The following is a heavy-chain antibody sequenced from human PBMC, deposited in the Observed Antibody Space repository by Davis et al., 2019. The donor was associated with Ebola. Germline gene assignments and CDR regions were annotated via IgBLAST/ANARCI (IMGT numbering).Heavy chain of an antibody. Sequence: PGGSLRLSCAASGLTFSTYWMTWVRQAPGQGLDWVASIKHDGTEKYYVGSVKGRFTISRDNAKNSLYLQMNSLRVEDTAVYYCARDVGGRAGYWGQGTLVTVSS. J-gene: IGHJ4*02. V-gene: IGHV3-7*01. CDR3: ARDVGGRAGY. CDR1: GLTFSTYW. CDR2: IKHDGTEK.